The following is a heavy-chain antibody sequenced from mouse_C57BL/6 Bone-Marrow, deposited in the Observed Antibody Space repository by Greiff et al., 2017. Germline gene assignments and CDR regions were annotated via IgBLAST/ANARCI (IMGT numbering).Heavy chain of an antibody. V-gene: IGHV2-2*01. CDR1: GFSLTSYG. CDR2: IWSGGST. CDR3: ARKLYDYDFFYAMDY. J-gene: IGHJ4*01. Sequence: VQLQESGPGPVQPSQSLSITCTVSGFSLTSYGVHWVRQSPGKGLEWLGVIWSGGSTDYNAAFISRLSISKDNSKSQVFFKMNSLQADDTAIYYCARKLYDYDFFYAMDYWGQGTSVTVSS. D-gene: IGHD2-4*01.